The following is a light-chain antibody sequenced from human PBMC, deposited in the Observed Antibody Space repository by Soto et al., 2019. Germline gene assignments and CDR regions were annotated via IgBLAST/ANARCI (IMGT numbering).Light chain of an antibody. CDR1: SSDVGGYDY. J-gene: IGLJ2*01. CDR3: CSYTGSLTLL. V-gene: IGLV2-14*01. CDR2: EVS. Sequence: QSALTQPASVSGSPGQSITISCTGSSSDVGGYDYVSWYQQHPGKAPKLMIYEVSNRPSGVSNRFSGSKSGNTASLTISGLQAEDDAYYYCCSYTGSLTLLFGGGTKLTVL.